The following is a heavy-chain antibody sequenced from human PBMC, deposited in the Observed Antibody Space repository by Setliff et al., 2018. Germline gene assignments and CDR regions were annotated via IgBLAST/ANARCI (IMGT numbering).Heavy chain of an antibody. J-gene: IGHJ4*02. D-gene: IGHD2-8*01. V-gene: IGHV1-18*01. CDR2: ISAHSGNT. CDR3: ERLVRYCTRVTCQRSSDGDF. Sequence: SVKVSCQASGYTFNHYGITWVRLAPGQGLEWMGWISAHSGNTFYAPQFQGRLVMTTDTSTNTAYMELRNLTSDDTAMYFCERLVRYCTRVTCQRSSDGDFWGQGTPVTVSS. CDR1: GYTFNHYG.